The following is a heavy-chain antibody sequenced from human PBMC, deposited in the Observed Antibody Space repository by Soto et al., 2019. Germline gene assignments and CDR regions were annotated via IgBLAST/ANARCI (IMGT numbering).Heavy chain of an antibody. V-gene: IGHV2-5*02. CDR2: IYWDNDK. J-gene: IGHJ3*02. Sequence: QITLKESAPTLVQPTQTLTLRCTFSGFSLSPVGVGVGWIRQPPGKALECIAVIYWDNDKRYNPFLSNRLTITKHLSRNQVVVTMINMDPVDTGTYYCAHLTITYGGVIGLDAFDIWGQGTLVTVSS. D-gene: IGHD3-16*02. CDR1: GFSLSPVGVG. CDR3: AHLTITYGGVIGLDAFDI.